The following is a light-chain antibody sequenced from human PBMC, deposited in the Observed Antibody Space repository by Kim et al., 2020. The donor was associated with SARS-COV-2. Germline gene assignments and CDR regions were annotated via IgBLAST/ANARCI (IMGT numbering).Light chain of an antibody. J-gene: IGLJ2*01. CDR2: GKN. Sequence: ALGQTVRITCQGDRLRSYYASWYQQKPGQAPVLVIYGKNNRPSGIPDRFSGSSSGNTASFTITGAQAEDEADYYCNSRDSSGNHVVFGGGTQLTVL. CDR3: NSRDSSGNHVV. V-gene: IGLV3-19*01. CDR1: RLRSYY.